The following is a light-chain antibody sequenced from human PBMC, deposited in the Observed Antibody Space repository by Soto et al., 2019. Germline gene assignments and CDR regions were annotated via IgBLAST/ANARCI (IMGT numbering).Light chain of an antibody. J-gene: IGKJ1*01. CDR2: EGS. Sequence: DVHLTQSPSSLSASVGDRVTITCRASQFINHYLNWYQQRPGEAPKALIYEGSTLQSGVPSRFSGGGSGTDYTLTISSLQPEDVVTYFCQQSYSDWTFGQGIKVEIK. CDR3: QQSYSDWT. V-gene: IGKV1-39*01. CDR1: QFINHY.